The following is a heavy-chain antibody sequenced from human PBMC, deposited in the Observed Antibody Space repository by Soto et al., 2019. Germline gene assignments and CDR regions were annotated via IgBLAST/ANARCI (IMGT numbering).Heavy chain of an antibody. J-gene: IGHJ4*02. CDR2: ISYDGSNK. D-gene: IGHD2-8*01. Sequence: PGGSLRLSCAASGFTFSSYAMHWVRQAPGKGLEWVAVISYDGSNKYYADSVKGRFTISRDNSKNTLYLQMNSLRAEDTAVYYCARDRVIVLMVYAYNFDYWGQGTLVTVSS. CDR1: GFTFSSYA. CDR3: ARDRVIVLMVYAYNFDY. V-gene: IGHV3-30-3*01.